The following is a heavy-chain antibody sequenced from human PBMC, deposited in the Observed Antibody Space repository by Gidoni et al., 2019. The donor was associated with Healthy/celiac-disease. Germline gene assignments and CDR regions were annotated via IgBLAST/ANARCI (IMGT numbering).Heavy chain of an antibody. CDR2: IGTAGDP. Sequence: EVQLVESGGGLVQHGGSLRLSCAASGFTFSSSDMHWVRQATGKGLEWVSAIGTAGDPYYPGSVKGLFTISRENAKNSLYLQMNSLRAGDTAVYYCARGKRDSSGHYDHYYYYYMDVWGKGTTVTVSS. J-gene: IGHJ6*03. D-gene: IGHD6-19*01. CDR3: ARGKRDSSGHYDHYYYYYMDV. V-gene: IGHV3-13*05. CDR1: GFTFSSSD.